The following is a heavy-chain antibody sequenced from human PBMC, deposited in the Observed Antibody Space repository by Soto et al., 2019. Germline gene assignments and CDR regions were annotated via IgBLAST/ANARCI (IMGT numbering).Heavy chain of an antibody. D-gene: IGHD6-19*01. J-gene: IGHJ5*01. Sequence: GGSLRPSCAASGFTFSSYAMTWVRQAPGKGLEWVSGISDSDAYTYYAESVKGRFTISRDNSKNTVYLQMNSLRDEDTAVYYCAKNATSGWYDSWGQGALVTVSS. V-gene: IGHV3-23*01. CDR1: GFTFSSYA. CDR2: ISDSDAYT. CDR3: AKNATSGWYDS.